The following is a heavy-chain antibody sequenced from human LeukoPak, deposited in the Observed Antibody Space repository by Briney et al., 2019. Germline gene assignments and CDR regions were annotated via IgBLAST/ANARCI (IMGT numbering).Heavy chain of an antibody. CDR1: GGSISSYY. Sequence: ETLSLTCTVSGGSISSYYWSLIRQPPGKGLEWIGYIYYSGSTSYNPSLKSRVTISVDTSKNQFSLKLSSVTAADTAVYYCARGVPAAMLAFDIWGQGTMVTVSS. D-gene: IGHD2-2*01. V-gene: IGHV4-59*01. CDR2: IYYSGST. J-gene: IGHJ3*02. CDR3: ARGVPAAMLAFDI.